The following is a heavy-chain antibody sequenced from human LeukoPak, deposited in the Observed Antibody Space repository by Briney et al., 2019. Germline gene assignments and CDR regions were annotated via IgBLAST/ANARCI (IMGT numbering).Heavy chain of an antibody. CDR1: GGSISSGDYY. V-gene: IGHV4-30-4*08. CDR2: IYYSGST. D-gene: IGHD3-3*01. CDR3: ATPVLRCLYSGAFDI. J-gene: IGHJ3*02. Sequence: PSETLSLTCTVSGGSISSGDYYWSWSRQPPGKGLEWIVYIYYSGSTYYNPSLKSRVTIAVDTSKNQFSLKLSSVTAADTAVYYCATPVLRCLYSGAFDIWGQGTMVTVSS.